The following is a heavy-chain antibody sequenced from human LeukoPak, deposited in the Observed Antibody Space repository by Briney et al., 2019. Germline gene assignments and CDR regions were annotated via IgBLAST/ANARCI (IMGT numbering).Heavy chain of an antibody. J-gene: IGHJ3*02. Sequence: ASVKVSCKASGYTFTSYAMHWVRQAPGQRLEWMGLINVGGGKTKYSQEFQGRVTITRDTSASTAYMELSSLRSEDMAVYYCARDWGWAFDIWGQGKMVIVSS. CDR1: GYTFTSYA. V-gene: IGHV1-3*03. D-gene: IGHD3-16*01. CDR2: INVGGGKT. CDR3: ARDWGWAFDI.